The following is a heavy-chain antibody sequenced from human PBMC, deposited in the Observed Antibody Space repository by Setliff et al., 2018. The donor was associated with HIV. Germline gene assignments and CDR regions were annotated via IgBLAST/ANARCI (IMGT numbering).Heavy chain of an antibody. Sequence: GGSLRLSCAASGFTFSSYWMSWVRQAPGKGLEWVASVSPDGSRNYCVGSVKGRCTASRDNAKSSLYLQMNSLRAEDTAVYYCARYTAVVGFYYYYYMDVWGKGTTVTVSS. J-gene: IGHJ6*03. D-gene: IGHD2-15*01. V-gene: IGHV3-7*01. CDR3: ARYTAVVGFYYYYYMDV. CDR2: VSPDGSRN. CDR1: GFTFSSYW.